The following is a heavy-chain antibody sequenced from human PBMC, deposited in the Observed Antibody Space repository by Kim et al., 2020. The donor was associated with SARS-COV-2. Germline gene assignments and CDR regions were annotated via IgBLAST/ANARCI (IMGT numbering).Heavy chain of an antibody. J-gene: IGHJ6*02. CDR1: GFTFSSYG. CDR2: ISYDGSNK. D-gene: IGHD2-2*01. V-gene: IGHV3-30*18. CDR3: AKDQAGRYQLLSGSYYYYYGMDV. Sequence: LSLTCAASGFTFSSYGMHWVRQAPGKGLEWVAVISYDGSNKYYADSVKGRFTISRDNSKNTLYLQMNSLRAEDTAVYYCAKDQAGRYQLLSGSYYYYYGMDVWGQGTTVTVSS.